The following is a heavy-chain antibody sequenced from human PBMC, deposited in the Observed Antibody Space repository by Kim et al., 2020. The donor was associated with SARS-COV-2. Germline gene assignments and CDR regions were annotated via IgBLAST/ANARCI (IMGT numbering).Heavy chain of an antibody. V-gene: IGHV4-31*03. J-gene: IGHJ5*02. CDR1: GGSISSGGYY. D-gene: IGHD3-22*01. CDR3: ARAESRTMIVVVTGKGRLNEWFDP. Sequence: SETLSLTCTVSGGSISSGGYYWSWIRQHPGKGLEWIGYIYYSGSTYYNPSLKSRVTISVDTSKNQFSLKLSSVTAADTAVYYCARAESRTMIVVVTGKGRLNEWFDPWGQGTLVTVSS. CDR2: IYYSGST.